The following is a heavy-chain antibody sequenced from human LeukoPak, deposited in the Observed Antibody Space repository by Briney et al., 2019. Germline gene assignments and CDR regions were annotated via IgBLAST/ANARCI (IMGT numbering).Heavy chain of an antibody. Sequence: PGGSLRLSCAACGFTFSSYEMNWVRQAPGKGLEWVSYISSSGSTIYYADSVKGRFTISRDSSKNILYLQMNNLRAEDTAVYYCARGPSGYHNTGGQGTLVTVSS. D-gene: IGHD5-12*01. CDR2: ISSSGSTI. CDR3: ARGPSGYHNT. CDR1: GFTFSSYE. J-gene: IGHJ4*02. V-gene: IGHV3-48*03.